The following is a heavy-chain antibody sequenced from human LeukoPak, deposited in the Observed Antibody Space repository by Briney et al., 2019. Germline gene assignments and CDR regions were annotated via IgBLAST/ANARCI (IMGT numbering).Heavy chain of an antibody. CDR3: ARGDYDSSGYYYLEVEARGYYGMDV. CDR2: ISSSSSYI. V-gene: IGHV3-21*01. J-gene: IGHJ6*02. D-gene: IGHD3-22*01. Sequence: GGPLRLSCAASGFTFSSYSMNWVRQAPGKGLEWVSSISSSSSYIYYADSVKGRFTISRDNAKNSLYLQMNSLRAEDTAVYYCARGDYDSSGYYYLEVEARGYYGMDVWGQGTTVTVSS. CDR1: GFTFSSYS.